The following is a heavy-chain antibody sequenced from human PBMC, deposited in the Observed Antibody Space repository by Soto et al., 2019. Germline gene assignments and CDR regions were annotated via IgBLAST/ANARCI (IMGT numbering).Heavy chain of an antibody. J-gene: IGHJ6*02. CDR2: ISGSSAYT. V-gene: IGHV3-11*06. CDR3: ARHNRKWGFEALGGSEGLGYGMGV. CDR1: GFNFGDFY. D-gene: IGHD3-16*01. Sequence: QVQLVESGGGLVKPGGSLRLSCAASGFNFGDFYMSWIRQSPGKGLEWVSYISGSSAYTNYADSVKGRFTISRDNAKNSLFLQMNSLSAEDTALYFCARHNRKWGFEALGGSEGLGYGMGVWGQGTTVSVSS.